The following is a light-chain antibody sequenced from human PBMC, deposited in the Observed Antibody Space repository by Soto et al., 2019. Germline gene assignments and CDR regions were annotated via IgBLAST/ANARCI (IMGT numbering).Light chain of an antibody. CDR3: QQYETYSPWT. V-gene: IGKV1-5*03. Sequence: DIQLTQSPSTLSASVGDRVTITCRASQSISSWLAWYQQKPGKAPKLLIYKASSLEGGVPSRFSGSGSGTEFTLTISSLQPDDFATYYCQQYETYSPWTFGQGTKVDIK. CDR1: QSISSW. J-gene: IGKJ1*01. CDR2: KAS.